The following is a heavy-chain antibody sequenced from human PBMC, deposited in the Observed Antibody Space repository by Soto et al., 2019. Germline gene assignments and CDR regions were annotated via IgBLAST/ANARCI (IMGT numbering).Heavy chain of an antibody. J-gene: IGHJ6*04. Sequence: ETLSLTCTVAGGSISSYYWRWIRQPPGKGLEWIGYIYYSGSTNYNPSLKSRVTISVDTSKNQFSLKLSSVTAADTAVYYCARHEFRGTESPSSPCSTDVWGKGITVTVFS. CDR2: IYYSGST. V-gene: IGHV4-59*08. CDR1: GGSISSYY. CDR3: ARHEFRGTESPSSPCSTDV. D-gene: IGHD3-10*01.